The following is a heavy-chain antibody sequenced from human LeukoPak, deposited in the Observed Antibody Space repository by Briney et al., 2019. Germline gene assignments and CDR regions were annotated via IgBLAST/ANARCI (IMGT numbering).Heavy chain of an antibody. V-gene: IGHV1-46*01. J-gene: IGHJ4*02. D-gene: IGHD3-16*02. CDR1: GYTFTSYY. CDR3: ARDYDYVWGSYPHPLDY. Sequence: ASVKVSCKASGYTFTSYYMHWVRQAPGQGLEWMGIINPSGGSTSYAQKFQGRVTMTTDTSTSSAYMELRSLRSDDTAVYYCARDYDYVWGSYPHPLDYWGQGTLVTVSS. CDR2: INPSGGST.